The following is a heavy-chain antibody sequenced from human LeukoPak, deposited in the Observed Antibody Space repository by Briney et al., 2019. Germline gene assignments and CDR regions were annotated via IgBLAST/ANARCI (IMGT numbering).Heavy chain of an antibody. J-gene: IGHJ6*02. Sequence: SETLSLTCTVSGDSISSYYWSWIRQPAGKGLEWIGRIYTSGSTNYNPSLKSRVTMSVDTSKNQFSLKLSSVTAADTAVYYCARDPGAPVFYGMDVWGQGTTVTVSS. CDR2: IYTSGST. D-gene: IGHD1-14*01. V-gene: IGHV4-4*07. CDR1: GDSISSYY. CDR3: ARDPGAPVFYGMDV.